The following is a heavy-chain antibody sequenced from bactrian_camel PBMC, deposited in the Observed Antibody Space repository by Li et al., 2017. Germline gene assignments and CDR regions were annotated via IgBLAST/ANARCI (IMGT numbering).Heavy chain of an antibody. CDR1: EHTYAYYC. D-gene: IGHD3*01. J-gene: IGHJ4*01. V-gene: IGHV3S63*01. CDR2: FHTDGTT. Sequence: VQLVESGGGSVQAGGSLRLPCTISEHTYAYYCFGWFRQAPGKQRKGVAFFHTDGTTGYAEPVKGRFNISRDNDRNTVYLQMNSLKPEDTAMYYCAAGWGGSSAWCYSPRWGQGTQVTVS. CDR3: AAGWGGSSAWCYSPR.